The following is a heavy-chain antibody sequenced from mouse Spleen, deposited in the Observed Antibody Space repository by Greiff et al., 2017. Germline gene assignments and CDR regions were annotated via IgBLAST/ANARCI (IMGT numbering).Heavy chain of an antibody. Sequence: EVMLVESGGGLVKRGGSLKLSCAASGFTFSSYYMSWVRQTPEKRLEWVATISSGGGSTYYPDSVKGRFTISRDNAKNTLYLQMSSLNSEDTAVYYCARDNYRYERAFYYAMDYWGQGTSVTVSS. CDR1: GFTFSSYY. D-gene: IGHD2-14*01. V-gene: IGHV5-9*01. J-gene: IGHJ4*01. CDR2: ISSGGGST. CDR3: ARDNYRYERAFYYAMDY.